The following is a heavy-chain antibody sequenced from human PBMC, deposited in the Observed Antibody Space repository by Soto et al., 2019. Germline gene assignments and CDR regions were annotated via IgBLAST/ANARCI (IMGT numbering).Heavy chain of an antibody. CDR3: ALRSMAVVPEY. V-gene: IGHV4-59*01. CDR1: GDSISSYY. Sequence: QVQLQESGPGLVKPSETLSLTCAVSGDSISSYYCMWIRQAPGKGLESIGYLYYGRSANYNPSLKSRVTLSVDTSTNQCSLSLSSMPAADTAVDYCALRSMAVVPEYWGQGTLVTVSS. D-gene: IGHD3-22*01. J-gene: IGHJ4*02. CDR2: LYYGRSA.